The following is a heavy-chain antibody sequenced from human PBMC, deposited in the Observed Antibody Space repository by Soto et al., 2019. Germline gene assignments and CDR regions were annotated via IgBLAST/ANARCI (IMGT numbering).Heavy chain of an antibody. V-gene: IGHV4-30-2*01. CDR2: LSHGGSP. J-gene: IGHJ6*02. Sequence: QLKLQESGSGVVKPSQTLSLTCAVSGGSVSSGVFSWNWIRQPPGQGLEWIGYLSHGGSPHHTPSVRGRVSISVDSSTNVISLILTSMTPADTAVYFWARGHCYYAMDVWGQGTTVTVSS. CDR1: GGSVSSGVFS. CDR3: ARGHCYYAMDV.